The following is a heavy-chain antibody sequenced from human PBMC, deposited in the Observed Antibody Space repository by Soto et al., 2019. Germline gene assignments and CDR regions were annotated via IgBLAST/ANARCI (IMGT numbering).Heavy chain of an antibody. CDR2: ISSSSAYI. CDR1: GFTFSTFS. Sequence: EVQLVESGGGLVKPGGSLRLFCAASGFTFSTFSMNWLRQAPGKGLEWVASISSSSAYIYYADSVKGRFTVSRDNAKNSLHLQMNSLRGEDTAMYFCARDMRAVVGVADYWGQGTLVSVSS. D-gene: IGHD1-26*01. J-gene: IGHJ4*02. V-gene: IGHV3-21*01. CDR3: ARDMRAVVGVADY.